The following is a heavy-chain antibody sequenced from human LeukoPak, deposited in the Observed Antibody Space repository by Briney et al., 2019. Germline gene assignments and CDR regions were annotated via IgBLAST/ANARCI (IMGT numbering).Heavy chain of an antibody. J-gene: IGHJ4*02. D-gene: IGHD3-22*01. CDR3: AGRGKKDSSGYSGLSY. V-gene: IGHV4-34*01. CDR2: INHSGST. CDR1: GGSFSGYY. Sequence: PSETLSLTCAVYGGSFSGYYWSWIRQPPGKVLEWIGEINHSGSTNYNPSLKSRVTISVDKSKNQFSLKLSSVTAADTAVYYCAGRGKKDSSGYSGLSYWGQGTLVTVSS.